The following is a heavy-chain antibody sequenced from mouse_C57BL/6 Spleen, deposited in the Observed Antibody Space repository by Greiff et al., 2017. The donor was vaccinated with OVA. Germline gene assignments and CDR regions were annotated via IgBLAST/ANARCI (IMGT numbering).Heavy chain of an antibody. CDR2: IDPSDSYP. Sequence: VQLQQPGAELVKPGASVKLSCKASGYTFTSYWMQWVKQRPGQGLEWIGEIDPSDSYPNYNQQFKGKATLTVDTSSSTAYMQLSSLTSEDSAVYYCATTVVAHFDYWGQGTTLTVSS. D-gene: IGHD1-1*01. CDR3: ATTVVAHFDY. V-gene: IGHV1-50*01. CDR1: GYTFTSYW. J-gene: IGHJ2*01.